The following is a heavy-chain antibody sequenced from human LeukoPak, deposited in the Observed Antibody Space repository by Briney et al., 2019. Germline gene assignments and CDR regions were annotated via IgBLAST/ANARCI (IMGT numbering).Heavy chain of an antibody. CDR1: GFTFSSYA. CDR3: AKAPLTARPRPYYFDY. Sequence: GGSLRLSCAASGFTFSSYAMSWVRQAPGKGLEWVSAISGSGGSTYYADSVKGRFTISRDNSKNTLYLQMNCLRAEDTAVYYCAKAPLTARPRPYYFDYWGQGTLVTVSS. CDR2: ISGSGGST. D-gene: IGHD6-6*01. V-gene: IGHV3-23*01. J-gene: IGHJ4*02.